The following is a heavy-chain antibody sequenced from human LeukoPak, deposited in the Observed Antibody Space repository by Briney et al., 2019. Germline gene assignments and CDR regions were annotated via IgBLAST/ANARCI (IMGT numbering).Heavy chain of an antibody. J-gene: IGHJ4*02. CDR3: AKDIRPRYGSGSYVPDY. CDR1: GFTFSSYW. Sequence: GGSLRLSCAASGFTFSSYWMHWVRQAPGKGLVWVSRISDVGSHTFYADSVKGRFAISRDNAKNSLYLQMNSLRAEDTALYYCAKDIRPRYGSGSYVPDYWGQGTLVTVSS. D-gene: IGHD3-10*01. CDR2: ISDVGSHT. V-gene: IGHV3-74*01.